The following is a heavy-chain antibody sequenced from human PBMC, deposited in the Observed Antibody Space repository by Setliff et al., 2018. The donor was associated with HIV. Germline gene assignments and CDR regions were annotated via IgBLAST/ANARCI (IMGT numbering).Heavy chain of an antibody. CDR3: ARQVGNKVLFDS. CDR2: FSYSGTT. J-gene: IGHJ4*02. D-gene: IGHD7-27*01. V-gene: IGHV4-38-2*01. Sequence: PSETLSLTCAVSAYSINSGYYWGWIRQPPGKGLEWIASFSYSGTTYYSPSLKSRVTISVDTSKNQFSLKLSSVTAADTAVYYCARQVGNKVLFDSWGQGTLVTVSS. CDR1: AYSINSGYY.